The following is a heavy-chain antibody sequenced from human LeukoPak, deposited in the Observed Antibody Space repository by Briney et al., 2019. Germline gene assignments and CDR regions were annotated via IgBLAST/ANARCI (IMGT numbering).Heavy chain of an antibody. Sequence: PSETLSLTCTVSGGSVSTSDYYWGWIRQSPVKGLVWIGDVFYTGKTNYNPSLRGRATISIDTSKNQFSLKLTYVTAADSAVYYCARVFDSWGQGTLVTVSS. CDR2: VFYTGKT. J-gene: IGHJ4*02. V-gene: IGHV4-39*07. CDR3: ARVFDS. CDR1: GGSVSTSDYY.